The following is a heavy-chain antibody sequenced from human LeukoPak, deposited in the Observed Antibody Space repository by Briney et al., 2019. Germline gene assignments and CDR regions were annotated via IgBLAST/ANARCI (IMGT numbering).Heavy chain of an antibody. CDR3: AKDRWYDGESGYFDH. CDR1: GFTFNNYA. Sequence: PGGSLRLSCEASGFTFNNYAMAWVRQAPGKGLEWVSGLSGSGAATFYADSVKGRFTISRDNSNNTLYLRLNSLRAEDTAIYFCAKDRWYDGESGYFDHWGRGTLVTVS. CDR2: LSGSGAAT. D-gene: IGHD3-10*01. J-gene: IGHJ4*02. V-gene: IGHV3-23*01.